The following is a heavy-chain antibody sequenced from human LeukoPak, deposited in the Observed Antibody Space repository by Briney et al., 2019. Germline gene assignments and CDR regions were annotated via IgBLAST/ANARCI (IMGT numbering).Heavy chain of an antibody. D-gene: IGHD5-24*01. CDR1: GGSFSRYY. CDR3: ARGATISETGYFDF. V-gene: IGHV4-34*01. J-gene: IGHJ4*03. Sequence: SETLSLTCAVYGGSFSRYYWSWIRQSPGKGLEWIAEIDHRGDTNYNPSVKTRVTISVDTSKNQFSLKVRSLSAADTAVYYCARGATISETGYFDFWGQGPWSPSPQ. CDR2: IDHRGDT.